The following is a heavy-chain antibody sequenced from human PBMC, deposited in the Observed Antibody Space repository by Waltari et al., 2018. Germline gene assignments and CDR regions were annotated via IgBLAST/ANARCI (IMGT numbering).Heavy chain of an antibody. J-gene: IGHJ4*02. V-gene: IGHV4-34*01. CDR3: ARLAAAGTYVDY. Sequence: QVQLQQWGAGLLKPSETLSLTCAVYVGSFSGYYWRWIRQPPGKGLEWIGEINHSGSTNYNPSLNGRVTISVDTSKNQFSLKLRSVTAADTAVYYCARLAAAGTYVDYWGQGTLVTVSS. D-gene: IGHD6-13*01. CDR1: VGSFSGYY. CDR2: INHSGST.